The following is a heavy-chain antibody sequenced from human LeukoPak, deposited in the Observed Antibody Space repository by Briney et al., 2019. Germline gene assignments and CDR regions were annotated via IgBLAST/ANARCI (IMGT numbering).Heavy chain of an antibody. D-gene: IGHD3-16*01. J-gene: IGHJ3*02. Sequence: PGGSLRLSCVVSGVTFSSYCMNWVRQAPGKGLEWVAVIWYDGSNKYYADSVKGRFTISRDNSKNTLYLQMNSLRAEDTAVYYCARDDIFAYPFDIWGQGTMVTVSS. CDR3: ARDDIFAYPFDI. CDR1: GVTFSSYC. V-gene: IGHV3-33*08. CDR2: IWYDGSNK.